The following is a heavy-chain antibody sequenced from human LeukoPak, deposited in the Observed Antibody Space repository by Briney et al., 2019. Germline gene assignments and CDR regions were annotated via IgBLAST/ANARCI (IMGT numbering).Heavy chain of an antibody. D-gene: IGHD4-23*01. CDR1: GFTFSSFS. CDR2: ISNDGSHR. V-gene: IGHV3-30*04. CDR3: ARDPNRLADYGGDYFDH. J-gene: IGHJ4*02. Sequence: PGGSLRLSCAASGFTFSSFSMHWVRQAPGNGLEWVAVISNDGSHRYYADSVKGRFTISRDNSKNTLSLEMNTLRPEDRALFYCARDPNRLADYGGDYFDHWGQGTLVTVSS.